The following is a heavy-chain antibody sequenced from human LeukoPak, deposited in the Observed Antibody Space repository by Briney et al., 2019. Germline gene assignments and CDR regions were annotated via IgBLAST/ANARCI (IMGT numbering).Heavy chain of an antibody. V-gene: IGHV3-21*01. CDR3: ARGSSGYYY. CDR1: GFTFSSYS. Sequence: GGSLRLSCAASGFTFSSYSMNWVRQAPGKGLEWVSSISSSSSFIYYADSVKGRFTISRDNAKNSLYLQTNSLRAEDTAVYYCARGSSGYYYWGQGTLVTVSS. D-gene: IGHD3-22*01. J-gene: IGHJ4*02. CDR2: ISSSSSFI.